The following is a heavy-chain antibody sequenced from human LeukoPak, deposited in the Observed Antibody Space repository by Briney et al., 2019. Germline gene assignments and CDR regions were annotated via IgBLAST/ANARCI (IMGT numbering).Heavy chain of an antibody. CDR3: TTGLNYYDSSGYYYGGVYFDY. CDR2: FKSKTDGSTT. J-gene: IGHJ4*02. CDR1: GFTFSNAW. Sequence: NTRGSLRLSCAASGFTFSNAWMSWVRQAPGKGLEWVGRFKSKTDGSTTDYAAPVKGRFTISRDHSKNTLYLQMNSLKTEDTAVYYCTTGLNYYDSSGYYYGGVYFDYWGQGTLVTVST. D-gene: IGHD3-22*01. V-gene: IGHV3-15*01.